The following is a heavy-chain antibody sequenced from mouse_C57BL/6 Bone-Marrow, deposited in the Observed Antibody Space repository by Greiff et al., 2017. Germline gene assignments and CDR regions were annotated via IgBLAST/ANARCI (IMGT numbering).Heavy chain of an antibody. V-gene: IGHV1-9*01. D-gene: IGHD2-1*01. Sequence: QVQLQQSGAELMKPGASVKLSCKATGYTFTGYWIEWVKQRPGHGLEWIGEILPGSGSTNYNEKFKGKATFTADTSSNTAYMQLSSLTTEDSAIYCCARGGNLYGNYEFAYWGQGTLVTVSA. CDR2: ILPGSGST. J-gene: IGHJ3*01. CDR1: GYTFTGYW. CDR3: ARGGNLYGNYEFAY.